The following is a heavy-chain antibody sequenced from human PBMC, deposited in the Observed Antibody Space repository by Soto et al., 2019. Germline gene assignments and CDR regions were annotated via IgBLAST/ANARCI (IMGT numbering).Heavy chain of an antibody. V-gene: IGHV1-69*01. D-gene: IGHD1-1*01. Sequence: QVQLVQSGAEVKKPGSSVKVSCKASGGTFSSDAISWVRQAPGQGLEWMGGIIPIFGTANYAQKFQGRVTITADESTSTAYMELSSLRSEVTAVYYCARDRYVGAHPPRPHVNDYGMDVWGQGTTVTVSS. CDR2: IIPIFGTA. CDR3: ARDRYVGAHPPRPHVNDYGMDV. CDR1: GGTFSSDA. J-gene: IGHJ6*02.